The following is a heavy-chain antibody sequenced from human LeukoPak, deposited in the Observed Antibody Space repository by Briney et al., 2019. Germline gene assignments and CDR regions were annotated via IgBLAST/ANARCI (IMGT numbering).Heavy chain of an antibody. J-gene: IGHJ6*02. CDR1: GDSVSSNSAS. CDR2: TYYRSKWYN. Sequence: SQTLSLTYAVSGDSVSSNSASWNWIRQSPSRGLEWLGRTYYRSKWYNDYAVSVKSRITINPDTSKNQFSLQLNSVTPEDTAVYYCARDLYSNRWYGMDVWGQGTTVTVSS. V-gene: IGHV6-1*01. CDR3: ARDLYSNRWYGMDV. D-gene: IGHD6-13*01.